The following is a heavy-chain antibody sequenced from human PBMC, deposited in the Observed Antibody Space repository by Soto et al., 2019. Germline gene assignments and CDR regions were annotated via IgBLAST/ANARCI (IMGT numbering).Heavy chain of an antibody. CDR2: IYYSGST. CDR1: GGSISSSSYY. CDR3: ARRLYYDSSGFEGGGMDV. V-gene: IGHV4-39*01. Sequence: SETLSLTCTVSGGSISSSSYYWGWIRQPPGKGLEWIGSIYYSGSTYYNPSLKSRVTISVDTSKNHFSLKLSSVTAADPAVYYCARRLYYDSSGFEGGGMDVWGQGTTVTVSS. D-gene: IGHD3-22*01. J-gene: IGHJ6*02.